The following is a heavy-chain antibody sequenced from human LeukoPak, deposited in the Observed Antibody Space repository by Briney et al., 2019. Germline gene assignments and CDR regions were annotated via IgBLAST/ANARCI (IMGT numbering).Heavy chain of an antibody. CDR1: GGSISNGNW. J-gene: IGHJ4*02. V-gene: IGHV4-4*01. D-gene: IGHD1-26*01. CDR3: VRCGSYCLDY. CDR2: IYRTGSA. Sequence: PSETLSLTCGVSGGSISNGNWWSWFRQPPGKGLEWIGEIYRTGSANYNPSLKSRVTISVDKSKNQFSLSLNSVTAADTAVYCCVRCGSYCLDYWGQGTLVTVSS.